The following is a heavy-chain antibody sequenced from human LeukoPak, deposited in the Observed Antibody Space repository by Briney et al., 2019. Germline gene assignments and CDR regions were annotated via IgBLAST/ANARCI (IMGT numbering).Heavy chain of an antibody. CDR3: ARGKQWLVPYNWFDP. CDR1: GGSFHNYY. Sequence: PSETLSLTCTVSGGSFHNYYWSWIRQPPGKGLEWIGYIYYNGNTKYNPSLKSRVTISLNTSNNQFSLMLNPVTAADTAVYYCARGKQWLVPYNWFDPWGQGTLVTVSS. J-gene: IGHJ5*02. CDR2: IYYNGNT. V-gene: IGHV4-59*08. D-gene: IGHD6-19*01.